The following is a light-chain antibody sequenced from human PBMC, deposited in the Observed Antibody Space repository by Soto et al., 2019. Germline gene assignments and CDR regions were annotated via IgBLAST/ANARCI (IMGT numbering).Light chain of an antibody. Sequence: QSVLTQPPSASGTPGQRVTISCSGSSSNIGSNTVNWYQQLPGTAPKLFIYSSDQVPSGVPDRFSGSKSDTSASLAISGLQSEDEDDYYCAAWDDSLKRLRFGGGTKLPVL. CDR3: AAWDDSLKRLR. CDR2: SSD. J-gene: IGLJ3*02. V-gene: IGLV1-44*01. CDR1: SSNIGSNT.